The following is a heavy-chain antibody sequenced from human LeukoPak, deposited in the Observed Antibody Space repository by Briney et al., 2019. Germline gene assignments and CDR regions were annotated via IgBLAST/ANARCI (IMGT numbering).Heavy chain of an antibody. J-gene: IGHJ5*01. D-gene: IGHD1-1*01. Sequence: ASVKVSCKAYGYTFSAKRIYWVRQAPGQGLEWMGSINPANGGTISAQRFQGRVTLTRDTSISTAYMEVTWLAFDDTAVYYCTRGTGTGWFDSWGQGTLVTVSS. V-gene: IGHV1-2*02. CDR1: GYTFSAKR. CDR2: INPANGGT. CDR3: TRGTGTGWFDS.